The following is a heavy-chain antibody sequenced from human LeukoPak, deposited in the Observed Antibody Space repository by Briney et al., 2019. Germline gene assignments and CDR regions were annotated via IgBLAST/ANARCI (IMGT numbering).Heavy chain of an antibody. CDR1: GFTDSSNY. V-gene: IGHV3-53*01. CDR3: ARVPVASWILLVS. CDR2: IYSGGSP. D-gene: IGHD6-13*01. J-gene: IGHJ4*02. Sequence: GRTLRLFCASSGFTDSSNYMSWARQASGKGLEWVSIIYSGGSPYFSDSVKGRFTISRDNSKNTIHHQMNSVRAEDTALYYCARVPVASWILLVSWGQGTLVTVSS.